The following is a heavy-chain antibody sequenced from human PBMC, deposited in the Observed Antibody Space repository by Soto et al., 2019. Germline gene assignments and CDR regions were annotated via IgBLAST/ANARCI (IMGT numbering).Heavy chain of an antibody. CDR1: GFTFSYYG. V-gene: IGHV3-30*03. CDR3: ARGSSSSWDYFEY. CDR2: ISYDGSNV. Sequence: PGGSLRLSCATSGFTFSYYGMHWVRQAPGQGLEWVAVISYDGSNVHYADSVKGRFTISRDASKNTVYLQLNSLRTEDTAVYYCARGSSSSWDYFEYWGHGTLVTV. D-gene: IGHD6-13*01. J-gene: IGHJ4*01.